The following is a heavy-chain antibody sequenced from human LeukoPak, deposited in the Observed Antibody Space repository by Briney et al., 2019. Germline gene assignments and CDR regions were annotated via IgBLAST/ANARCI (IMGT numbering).Heavy chain of an antibody. D-gene: IGHD1-7*01. J-gene: IGHJ4*02. CDR1: GYTFTHYY. CDR2: INPSGGSI. Sequence: ASVKVSCKTSGYTFTHYYMHWVRQAPGQGLEWMGIINPSGGSISYAQKFQGRVTLTRDTSTSTVYMELSSLSSEDTAVYYCARDEGPPRYNWNYGGPDFWGQGTLVTVLS. CDR3: ARDEGPPRYNWNYGGPDF. V-gene: IGHV1-46*01.